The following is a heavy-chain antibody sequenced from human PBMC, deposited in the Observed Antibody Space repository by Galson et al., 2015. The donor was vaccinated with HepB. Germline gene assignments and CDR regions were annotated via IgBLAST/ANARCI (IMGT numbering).Heavy chain of an antibody. V-gene: IGHV3-21*01. J-gene: IGHJ4*02. CDR1: GFTFSSYS. D-gene: IGHD6-19*01. CDR2: ISSSSSYT. Sequence: SLRLSCAASGFTFSSYSMNWVRQAPGQGLEWVSSISSSSSYTYYADSVKGRFTISRDNAKNSLYLQMNSLRAEDTAVCYCAREISGWYPAGGYWGQGTLVTVAS. CDR3: AREISGWYPAGGY.